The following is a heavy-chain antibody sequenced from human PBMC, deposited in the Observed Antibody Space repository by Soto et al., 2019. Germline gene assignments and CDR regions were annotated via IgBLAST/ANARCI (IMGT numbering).Heavy chain of an antibody. CDR1: GFTFSSYS. Sequence: GGSLRLSCAASGFTFSSYSMNWVRQAPGKGLEWVSYISSSSSTIYYADSVKGRFTISRDNAKNSLYLQMNSLRDEDTAVYYCARDFRYYYDSSGFNYYYYGMDVWGQGTTVTVSS. CDR2: ISSSSSTI. D-gene: IGHD3-22*01. CDR3: ARDFRYYYDSSGFNYYYYGMDV. V-gene: IGHV3-48*02. J-gene: IGHJ6*02.